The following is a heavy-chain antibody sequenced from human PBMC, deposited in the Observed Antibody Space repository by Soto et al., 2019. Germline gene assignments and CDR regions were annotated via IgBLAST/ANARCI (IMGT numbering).Heavy chain of an antibody. Sequence: GGSLRLSCAASGFTFSSYAMSWVRQAPGKGLEWVSAISGSGGSTYYADSVKGRFTISRDNSKKTLYLQMKSLRAEDTSLFYCATSTVTSRLYYYGMDVWGQGTTVTVSS. J-gene: IGHJ6*02. V-gene: IGHV3-23*01. CDR1: GFTFSSYA. CDR2: ISGSGGST. D-gene: IGHD4-17*01. CDR3: ATSTVTSRLYYYGMDV.